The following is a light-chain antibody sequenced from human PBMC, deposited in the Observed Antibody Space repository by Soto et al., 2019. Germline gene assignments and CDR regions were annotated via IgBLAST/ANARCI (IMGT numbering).Light chain of an antibody. Sequence: QPASVSGSPGQSITISCTGTSSDVGLYNIVSWYQQYPGKAPKLMIYEVTKRPSGVSGRFSGSKSGDTASLTISGLQAEDEADYYCCSFAGASTYVFGSGTKLTVL. J-gene: IGLJ1*01. V-gene: IGLV2-23*02. CDR2: EVT. CDR1: SSDVGLYNI. CDR3: CSFAGASTYV.